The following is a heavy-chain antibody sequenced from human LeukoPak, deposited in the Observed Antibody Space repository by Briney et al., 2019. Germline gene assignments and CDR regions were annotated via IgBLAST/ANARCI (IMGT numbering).Heavy chain of an antibody. CDR1: GGTFISYA. D-gene: IGHD2-21*02. V-gene: IGHV1-69*05. CDR2: IIPIFGTA. J-gene: IGHJ3*02. CDR3: ARGGDDERGGAFDI. Sequence: SVKVSCKASGGTFISYAISWVRQAPGQGREWMGRIIPIFGTANYAQKFQGRVTITTDESTSTAYMELSSLRSEDTAVYYCARGGDDERGGAFDIWGQGTMVTVSS.